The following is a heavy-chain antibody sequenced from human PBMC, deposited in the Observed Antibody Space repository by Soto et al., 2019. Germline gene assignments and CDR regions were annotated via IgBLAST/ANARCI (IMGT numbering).Heavy chain of an antibody. D-gene: IGHD6-19*01. CDR1: GFTFSSYA. CDR3: ARGESSGWYDAFDI. CDR2: ISGSGGST. V-gene: IGHV3-23*01. J-gene: IGHJ3*02. Sequence: PGGSLRLSCAASGFTFSSYAMSWVRQAPGKGLEWVSAISGSGGSTYYADSVKGRFTISRDNSKNTPFLQMNSLRAEDTAVYYCARGESSGWYDAFDIWGQGTMVTVSS.